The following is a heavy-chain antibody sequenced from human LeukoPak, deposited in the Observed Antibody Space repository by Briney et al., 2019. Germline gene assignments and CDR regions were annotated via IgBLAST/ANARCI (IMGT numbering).Heavy chain of an antibody. CDR3: ARGLYYEVAHWFDP. D-gene: IGHD3-3*01. Sequence: PSETLSLTCAVSGGSLSSSNWWSWVRQPPGKGLEWFGEIYHSGSTNYNPSLKSRVTISVDTSKNQFSLKLSSVTAADTAVYYCARGLYYEVAHWFDPWGQGTLVTVSS. J-gene: IGHJ5*02. CDR1: GGSLSSSNW. CDR2: IYHSGST. V-gene: IGHV4-4*02.